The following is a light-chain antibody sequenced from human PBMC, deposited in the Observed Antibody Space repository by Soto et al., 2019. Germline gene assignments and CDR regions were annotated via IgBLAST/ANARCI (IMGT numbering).Light chain of an antibody. CDR1: SSDVGGYNY. Sequence: QSVLTQPASVSGSPGQSITISCIGTSSDVGGYNYVSWYQQHPGKAPKLMIFEVSNRPSGLSNRFSGSKSGNTASLTISGLQAEDEADYYCSSYTRSNTFPYVFGTGTKLTVL. V-gene: IGLV2-14*01. CDR2: EVS. CDR3: SSYTRSNTFPYV. J-gene: IGLJ1*01.